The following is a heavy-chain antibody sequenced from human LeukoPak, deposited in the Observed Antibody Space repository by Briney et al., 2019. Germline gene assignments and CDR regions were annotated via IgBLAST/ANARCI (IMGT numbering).Heavy chain of an antibody. CDR1: GFTFSDYY. Sequence: GGSLRLSCAASGFTFSDYYMSWIRQAPGKGLEWVSYISSSGSTIYYADSVKGRFTISRDNAKNSLYLQMNSLRAEDTAVYYCARYTAMELYYFDYWGQGTLVTVSS. CDR3: ARYTAMELYYFDY. J-gene: IGHJ4*02. CDR2: ISSSGSTI. V-gene: IGHV3-11*01. D-gene: IGHD5-18*01.